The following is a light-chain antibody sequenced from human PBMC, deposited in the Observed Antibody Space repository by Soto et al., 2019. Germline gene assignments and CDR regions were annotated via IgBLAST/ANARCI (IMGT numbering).Light chain of an antibody. CDR2: DAS. CDR1: QGINNW. CDR3: QQSYNSPQT. J-gene: IGKJ1*01. Sequence: DIQMTQSPSSVSASVGDRVTITCRASQGINNWLVWYQQKPGEAPKVLIYDASSLQGGAPSRFSGSGSGTDFTLTISSLQPEDFATYSCQQSYNSPQTFGRGTKVDIK. V-gene: IGKV1-12*01.